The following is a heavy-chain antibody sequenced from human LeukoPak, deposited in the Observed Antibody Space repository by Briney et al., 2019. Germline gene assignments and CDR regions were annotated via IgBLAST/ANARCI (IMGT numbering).Heavy chain of an antibody. CDR2: IWYDGSNI. CDR3: ARARDNYDISSFSGLDY. J-gene: IGHJ4*02. Sequence: GGSLRLSCAASGFTFRSYGMHWVRQAPGKGLEWLAVIWYDGSNIYYADSVKGRFAISRDNSKNTLYLLLSSLRAEDTAVYYFARARDNYDISSFSGLDYWGQGTLVTVSS. V-gene: IGHV3-33*01. D-gene: IGHD3-22*01. CDR1: GFTFRSYG.